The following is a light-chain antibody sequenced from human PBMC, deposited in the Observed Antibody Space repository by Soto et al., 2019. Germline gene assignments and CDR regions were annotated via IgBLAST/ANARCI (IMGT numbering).Light chain of an antibody. J-gene: IGKJ4*01. CDR3: HQYNNWPPLT. CDR1: QSISTN. CDR2: AAS. Sequence: EVVMTQSPATLSVSPGERATLSCRASQSISTNLAWYQHKPGQTPRLLIYAASTRATGVPARFSGSGSGTEFTHTISSLQSEDFAVYFCHQYNNWPPLTFGGGNKVEI. V-gene: IGKV3-15*01.